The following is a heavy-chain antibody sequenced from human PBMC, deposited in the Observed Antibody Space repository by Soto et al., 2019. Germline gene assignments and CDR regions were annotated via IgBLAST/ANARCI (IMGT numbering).Heavy chain of an antibody. Sequence: SETLSLTCAVSGYSISSSNWWGWIRQPPGKGLEWIGYIYYSGSTYYNPSLKSRVTMSVDTSKNQFSLKLSSVTAVDTAVYYCARTQRGNYCTNGVCYLASNNWFDPWGQGTLVTVSS. V-gene: IGHV4-28*01. CDR2: IYYSGST. CDR3: ARTQRGNYCTNGVCYLASNNWFDP. CDR1: GYSISSSNW. J-gene: IGHJ5*02. D-gene: IGHD2-8*01.